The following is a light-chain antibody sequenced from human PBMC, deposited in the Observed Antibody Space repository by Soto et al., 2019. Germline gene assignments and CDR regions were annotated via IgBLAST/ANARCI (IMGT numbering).Light chain of an antibody. J-gene: IGLJ2*01. CDR1: SSDVGGYNY. V-gene: IGLV2-14*01. Sequence: QSALTQPASVSGSPGQSITISCTGTSSDVGGYNYVSWYQQHPGKAPKLMIYDVSNRPSGVANRFSVSKSGNTASLTISGVQAEDEEDYYCSSSTGSSTLVVFGGGTKVTVL. CDR2: DVS. CDR3: SSSTGSSTLVV.